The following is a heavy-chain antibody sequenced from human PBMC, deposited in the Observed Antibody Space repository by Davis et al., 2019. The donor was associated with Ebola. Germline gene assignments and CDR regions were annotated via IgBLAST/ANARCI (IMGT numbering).Heavy chain of an antibody. Sequence: GESLKISCAASGFTFSHYWMSWVRQAPGKGPEWVAIINQDESEKYYVDSVKGRFTISRDNAKNSLFLQMNSLRAEDTALYYCASGDGRGSSYDMDVWGQGTTITVSS. CDR2: INQDESEK. J-gene: IGHJ6*02. V-gene: IGHV3-7*03. D-gene: IGHD5-12*01. CDR1: GFTFSHYW. CDR3: ASGDGRGSSYDMDV.